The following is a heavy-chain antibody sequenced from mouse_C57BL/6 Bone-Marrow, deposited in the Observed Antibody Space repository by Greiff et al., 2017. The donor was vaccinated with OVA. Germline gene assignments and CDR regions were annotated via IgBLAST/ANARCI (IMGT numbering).Heavy chain of an antibody. CDR3: ARGYSYYFDY. V-gene: IGHV3-6*01. D-gene: IGHD2-12*01. CDR2: ISYDGSN. J-gene: IGHJ2*01. CDR1: GYSITSGYY. Sequence: EVQVVESGPGLVKPSQSLSLTCSVTGYSITSGYYWNWIRQFPGNKLEWMGYISYDGSNNYNPSLKNRISITRDTSKNQFFLTLNSVTTEDTATDYCARGYSYYFDYWGQGTTLTVSS.